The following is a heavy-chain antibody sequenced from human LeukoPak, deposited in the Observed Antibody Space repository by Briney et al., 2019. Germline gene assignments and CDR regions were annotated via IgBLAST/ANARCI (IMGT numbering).Heavy chain of an antibody. CDR2: ISGNGGNT. J-gene: IGHJ4*02. CDR3: ASRGDTAMVHGLIDY. Sequence: QSGGSLRLSCAASGFTFSSYGMSWVRQAPGKGLEWVSAISGNGGNTYYADSVKGRFTISRDNSKNTLYLQMNSLRAEDTAVYYCASRGDTAMVHGLIDYWGQGTLVTVSS. D-gene: IGHD5-18*01. CDR1: GFTFSSYG. V-gene: IGHV3-23*01.